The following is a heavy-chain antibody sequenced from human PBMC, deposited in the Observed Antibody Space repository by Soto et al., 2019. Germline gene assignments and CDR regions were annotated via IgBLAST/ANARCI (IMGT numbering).Heavy chain of an antibody. Sequence: SETLSLTCTVSGGSISSSSYYWGWIRQPPGKGLEWIGSIYYSGSTYYNPSLKSRVTISVDTSKNQFSLKLSSVTAADTAVYYCARHLEGNYGDYPAFDIWGQGTMVTVSS. V-gene: IGHV4-39*01. CDR3: ARHLEGNYGDYPAFDI. J-gene: IGHJ3*02. CDR1: GGSISSSSYY. D-gene: IGHD4-17*01. CDR2: IYYSGST.